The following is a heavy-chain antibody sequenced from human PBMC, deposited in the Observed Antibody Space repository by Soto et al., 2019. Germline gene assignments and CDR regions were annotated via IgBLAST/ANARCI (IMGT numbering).Heavy chain of an antibody. CDR3: ARARGLPGV. Sequence: GGSLRLSCVTSGFTFGNFWLTWVRQAPGKGLEWVANINEAGSEKHYLDSVKGRFTISRDNAKNSVFLQMNSLRVEDTALCYFARARGLPGVWGQGSLVTVAS. D-gene: IGHD4-17*01. CDR2: INEAGSEK. V-gene: IGHV3-7*01. J-gene: IGHJ4*02. CDR1: GFTFGNFW.